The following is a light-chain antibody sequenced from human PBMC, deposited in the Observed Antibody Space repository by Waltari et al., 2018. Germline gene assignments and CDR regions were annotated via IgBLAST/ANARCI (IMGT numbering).Light chain of an antibody. Sequence: EIMLTQSPGTLSLSPGERATLSYKASQSIRTYLAWYQQKPGQAPRLLIYHASSRATGIPDRFSGSGSGTDFSLTISRLEPEDFAVYYCQNYVRLPATFGQGTKVEIK. CDR2: HAS. V-gene: IGKV3-20*01. CDR1: QSIRTY. CDR3: QNYVRLPAT. J-gene: IGKJ1*01.